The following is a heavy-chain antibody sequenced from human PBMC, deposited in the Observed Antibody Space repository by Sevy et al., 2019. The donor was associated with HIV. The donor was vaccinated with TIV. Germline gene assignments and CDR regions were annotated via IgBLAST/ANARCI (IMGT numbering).Heavy chain of an antibody. V-gene: IGHV3-23*01. D-gene: IGHD1-1*01. CDR2: ITGSGGYT. CDR1: GFIFNSYV. Sequence: GGSLRLSCAASGFIFNSYVMSWFRQAPGKGLEWVSSITGSGGYTYYADSVKGRFTISRDNSNNMLYLQMNSLRAEDTAVYYCEAITTAGRDYWGQRTLVTVSS. CDR3: EAITTAGRDY. J-gene: IGHJ4*02.